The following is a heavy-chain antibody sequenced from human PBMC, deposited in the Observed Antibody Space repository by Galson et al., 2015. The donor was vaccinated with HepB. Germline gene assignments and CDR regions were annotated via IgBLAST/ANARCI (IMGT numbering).Heavy chain of an antibody. CDR1: GYTFTGYY. D-gene: IGHD1-26*01. CDR3: ARLSGSYYESFDY. Sequence: SVKVSCKASGYTFTGYYMHWVRQAPGQGLEWMGWINPNSGGTNYAQKFQGRVTMTRDTSISTAYLQWSSLKASDTAMYYCARLSGSYYESFDYWGQGTLVTVSS. J-gene: IGHJ4*02. CDR2: INPNSGGT. V-gene: IGHV1-2*02.